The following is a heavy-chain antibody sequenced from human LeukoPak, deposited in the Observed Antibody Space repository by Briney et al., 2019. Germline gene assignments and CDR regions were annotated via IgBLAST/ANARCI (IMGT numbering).Heavy chain of an antibody. V-gene: IGHV4-59*08. CDR2: IYYSGST. Sequence: SETLSRTCTVSGGSISTYYWSWIRQPPGKGLEWIGYIYYSGSTNYNPSLKSRVTISVDTSKNQFSLKLSSVTAADTAVYYCARHPYCSGASCSDYWGQGTLVTVSS. CDR3: ARHPYCSGASCSDY. D-gene: IGHD2-15*01. CDR1: GGSISTYY. J-gene: IGHJ4*02.